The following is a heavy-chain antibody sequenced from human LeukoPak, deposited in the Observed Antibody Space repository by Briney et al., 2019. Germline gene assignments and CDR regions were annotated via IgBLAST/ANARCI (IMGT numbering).Heavy chain of an antibody. V-gene: IGHV3-33*06. CDR2: IWYDGSNK. J-gene: IGHJ6*03. D-gene: IGHD1-26*01. CDR1: GFTFSSYG. CDR3: AKDREWEPTNYYMDV. Sequence: PGGSLRLSCAASGFTFSSYGMHWVRQAPGKGLEWVAVIWYDGSNKYYADSVKGRFTISRDNSKNTLYLQMNSLRAEDTAVYYCAKDREWEPTNYYMDVWGKGTTVTVSS.